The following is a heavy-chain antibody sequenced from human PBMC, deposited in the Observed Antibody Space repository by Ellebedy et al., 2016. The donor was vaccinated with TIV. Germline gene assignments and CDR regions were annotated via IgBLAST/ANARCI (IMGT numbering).Heavy chain of an antibody. CDR1: GFTFSNAW. V-gene: IGHV3-15*01. Sequence: GESLKISCAASGFTFSNAWMNWVRQAPGKGLEWVGRITSKTDGGTTDYAAPVKGRFTISRDDSKNTLFLQMNNLRNEDTAVYYCTTTYCNNTSCFYWGQGTLVTVSS. CDR3: TTTYCNNTSCFY. D-gene: IGHD2-2*01. J-gene: IGHJ4*02. CDR2: ITSKTDGGTT.